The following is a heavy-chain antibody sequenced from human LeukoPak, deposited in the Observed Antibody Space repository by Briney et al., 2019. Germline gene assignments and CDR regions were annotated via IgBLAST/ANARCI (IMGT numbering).Heavy chain of an antibody. Sequence: GGSLRLSCAASGFTFSSYAMSWVRQAPGKGLEWVSAISGSGGSTYYADSVKGRFTISRDNSKNTLYLQMNSLRAEDTAVYYCAKQATDDFWSGYYTVNWFDPWGQGTLVTVSS. CDR2: ISGSGGST. CDR1: GFTFSSYA. D-gene: IGHD3-3*01. V-gene: IGHV3-23*01. J-gene: IGHJ5*02. CDR3: AKQATDDFWSGYYTVNWFDP.